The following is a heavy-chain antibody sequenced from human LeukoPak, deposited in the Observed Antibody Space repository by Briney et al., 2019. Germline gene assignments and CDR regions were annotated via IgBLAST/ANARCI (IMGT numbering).Heavy chain of an antibody. Sequence: GGSLRLSCAASGFTFSSYAMHWVRQAPGKGLEWVAVISYDGSNKYYADSVKGRFTISRDNSKNTLYLQMNSLRAEDTAVYYCNGGYYFDYWGQGTLVTVSS. CDR1: GFTFSSYA. D-gene: IGHD3-16*01. CDR2: ISYDGSNK. J-gene: IGHJ4*02. CDR3: NGGYYFDY. V-gene: IGHV3-30-3*01.